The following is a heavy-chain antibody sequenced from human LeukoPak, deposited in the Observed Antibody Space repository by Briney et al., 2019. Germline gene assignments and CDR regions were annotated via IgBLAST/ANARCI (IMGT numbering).Heavy chain of an antibody. CDR1: GYTFTSYY. D-gene: IGHD5-18*01. CDR3: AVIARASRIQLWSLDY. CDR2: INPNGGST. V-gene: IGHV1-46*01. J-gene: IGHJ4*02. Sequence: ASVKVSCKASGYTFTSYYMHWVRQAPGQGLEWMGIINPNGGSTSYAQKFQGRVTMTRDTSTSTVYMELSSLRSEDTAVYYCAVIARASRIQLWSLDYWGQGTLVTVSS.